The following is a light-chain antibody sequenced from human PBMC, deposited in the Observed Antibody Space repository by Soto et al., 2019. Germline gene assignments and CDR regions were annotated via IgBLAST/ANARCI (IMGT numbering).Light chain of an antibody. CDR3: QKCNSAPLT. CDR2: AAS. Sequence: DIQMTQSPSSLSASVRDRVSISCRASQGISKYLAWYQQKPGKVPKVLIYAASTLQSGVPSRFSGSGSGTDFTLTISSLQPDDVATYYCQKCNSAPLTFGGGTKVEIK. J-gene: IGKJ4*01. V-gene: IGKV1-27*01. CDR1: QGISKY.